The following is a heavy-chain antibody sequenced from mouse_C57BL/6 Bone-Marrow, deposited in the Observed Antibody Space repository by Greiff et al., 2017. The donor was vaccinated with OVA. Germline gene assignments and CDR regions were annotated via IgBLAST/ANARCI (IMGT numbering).Heavy chain of an antibody. CDR1: GFTFTNYY. D-gene: IGHD1-1*01. CDR2: IRNKPNGSTT. J-gene: IGHJ2*01. V-gene: IGHV7-3*01. Sequence: DVQLVESGGGLVQPGDSLSLSCAASGFTFTNYYMSWVRQPPGKALEWLAFIRNKPNGSTTEYSAPVKGRFTTSRANYQSILYLQMNALRAEDSATYYCARYKGRVAVDYFDYWGQGTALTVSS. CDR3: ARYKGRVAVDYFDY.